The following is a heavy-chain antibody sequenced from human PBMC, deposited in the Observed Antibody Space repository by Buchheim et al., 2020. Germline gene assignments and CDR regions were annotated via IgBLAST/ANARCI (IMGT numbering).Heavy chain of an antibody. CDR2: ISYDGSNK. Sequence: QVQLVESGGGVVQPGRSLRLSCAASGFTFSSYGMHWVRQAPGKGLEWVAVISYDGSNKYYADSVKGRFTISRDNSKNTMSLQMNSLRAEGTAVYYCAKELSMVLWVGELLHGMDVWGQGTT. CDR3: AKELSMVLWVGELLHGMDV. CDR1: GFTFSSYG. V-gene: IGHV3-30*18. D-gene: IGHD3-10*01. J-gene: IGHJ6*02.